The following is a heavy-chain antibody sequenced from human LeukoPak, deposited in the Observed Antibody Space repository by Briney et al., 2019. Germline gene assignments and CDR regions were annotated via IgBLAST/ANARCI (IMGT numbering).Heavy chain of an antibody. V-gene: IGHV3-30*04. CDR1: GFTFSNYA. CDR3: TRDLSTHYSIDY. CDR2: ISYDANVK. D-gene: IGHD6-13*01. Sequence: GGSLRLSCAASGFTFSNYAIHWVRQAPGKGLEWVAFISYDANVKYYAASVEGRFPLSRDNSKNTLYLQMNNLRAEDTAVYYCTRDLSTHYSIDYWGQGALVTVSS. J-gene: IGHJ4*02.